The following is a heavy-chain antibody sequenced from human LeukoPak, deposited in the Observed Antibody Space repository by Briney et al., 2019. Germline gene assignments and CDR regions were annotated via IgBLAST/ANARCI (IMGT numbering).Heavy chain of an antibody. CDR3: ARGNLGDKAAAGAYFYYMDV. CDR1: GGSFSGYY. CDR2: INHSGST. V-gene: IGHV4-34*01. J-gene: IGHJ6*03. Sequence: KPSETLSLTCAVYGGSFSGYYWSWIRQPPGKGLEWIGEINHSGSTNYNPSLKSRVTISEDTSKNQLSLKLGSVTAADTAVYYCARGNLGDKAAAGAYFYYMDVWGKGTTVTVSS. D-gene: IGHD6-13*01.